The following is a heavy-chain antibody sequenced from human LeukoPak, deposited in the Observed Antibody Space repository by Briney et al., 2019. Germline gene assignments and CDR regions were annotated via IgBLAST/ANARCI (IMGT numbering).Heavy chain of an antibody. V-gene: IGHV3-21*01. J-gene: IGHJ5*02. CDR2: ITSSGTYI. CDR1: GFTFNNYN. Sequence: GGSLKLSCATSGFTFNNYNMNWVRQAPGRALEWVSSITSSGTYIFYADSVKGRFTISRDNAKNSLYLQMNSLGPEDTAVYYCARAPRFLEWLNRPRWFDPWGQGTLVTVSS. D-gene: IGHD3-3*01. CDR3: ARAPRFLEWLNRPRWFDP.